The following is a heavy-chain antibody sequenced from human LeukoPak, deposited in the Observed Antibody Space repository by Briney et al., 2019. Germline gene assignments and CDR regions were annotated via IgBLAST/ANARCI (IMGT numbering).Heavy chain of an antibody. CDR1: GYTFTSYY. J-gene: IGHJ4*02. CDR3: ARERNLRFLEWSLDY. Sequence: GASVKASCKASGYTFTSYYMHWVRQAPGQGLEWMGIINPSGGSTSYAQKFQGRVTMTRDTSTSTVYMELSSLRSEDTAVYYCARERNLRFLEWSLDYWGQGTLVTVSS. D-gene: IGHD3-3*01. CDR2: INPSGGST. V-gene: IGHV1-46*03.